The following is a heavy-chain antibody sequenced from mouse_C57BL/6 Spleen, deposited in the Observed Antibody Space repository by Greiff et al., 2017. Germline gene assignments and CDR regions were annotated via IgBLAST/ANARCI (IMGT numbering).Heavy chain of an antibody. Sequence: EVQLVESGGGLVQSGRSLRLSCATSGFTFSDFYMEWVRQAPGKGLEWIAASRNKANDYTTEYSASVKGRFIVSRDTSQSILYLQMNALRAEDTAIYYCARDHYYGSSLWYFDVWGTGTTVTVSS. CDR2: SRNKANDYTT. CDR1: GFTFSDFY. CDR3: ARDHYYGSSLWYFDV. D-gene: IGHD1-1*01. J-gene: IGHJ1*03. V-gene: IGHV7-1*01.